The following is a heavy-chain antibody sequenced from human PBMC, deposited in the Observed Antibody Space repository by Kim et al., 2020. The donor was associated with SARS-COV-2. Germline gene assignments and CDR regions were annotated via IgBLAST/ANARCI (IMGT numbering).Heavy chain of an antibody. CDR3: VRAPLWFGETNHVAVWFDP. Sequence: SETLSLTCTVSGASISSGDYYWGWIRQPPGKGLEWIGYIFYSGSTYYNWSLKSRVTISGDMSKNQFSLKLKSVTAADTAVYYCVRAPLWFGETNHVAVWFDPWGQGTLVTVSS. CDR1: GASISSGDYY. V-gene: IGHV4-30-4*01. J-gene: IGHJ5*02. D-gene: IGHD3-10*01. CDR2: IFYSGST.